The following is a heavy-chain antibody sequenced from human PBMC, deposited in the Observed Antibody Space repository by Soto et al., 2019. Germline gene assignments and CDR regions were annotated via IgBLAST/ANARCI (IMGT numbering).Heavy chain of an antibody. CDR1: GYTFTSYD. CDR2: MNPNSGNT. J-gene: IGHJ4*02. V-gene: IGHV1-8*01. Sequence: QVQLVQSGAEVKKPGASVKVSCKASGYTFTSYDINWVRQATGQGLEWMGWMNPNSGNTGYAQKFQGRVTMTRNTSISTANMELGSLRSEDTAVYYCARGRLGATSFVFDYWGQGTLVTVSS. D-gene: IGHD1-26*01. CDR3: ARGRLGATSFVFDY.